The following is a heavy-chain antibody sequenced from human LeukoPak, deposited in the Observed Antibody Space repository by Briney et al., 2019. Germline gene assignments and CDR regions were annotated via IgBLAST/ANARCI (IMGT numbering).Heavy chain of an antibody. J-gene: IGHJ4*02. Sequence: PSETLSLTCTVSGGSVSSGSYYWSWIRQPPGKGLERIGYIYYSGSTNYNPSLKSRVTISVDTSKNQFSLKLSSVTAADTAVYYCARATAGGVLRFLEWFGYYFDYWGQGTLVTVSS. CDR2: IYYSGST. V-gene: IGHV4-61*01. CDR3: ARATAGGVLRFLEWFGYYFDY. D-gene: IGHD3-3*01. CDR1: GGSVSSGSYY.